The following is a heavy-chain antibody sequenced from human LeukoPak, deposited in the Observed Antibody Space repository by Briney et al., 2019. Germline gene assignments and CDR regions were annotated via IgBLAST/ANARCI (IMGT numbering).Heavy chain of an antibody. Sequence: SETLSLTCTVSGGSISNYYLIWIRQPPGKGLEWIGYIYYSGSTNHNPSLESRVTISVDTSKTQFSLKLSSVTAADTAVYYCARMGNYGANSYYFDYWGQGTLVTVSS. CDR3: ARMGNYGANSYYFDY. V-gene: IGHV4-59*01. CDR1: GGSISNYY. J-gene: IGHJ4*02. CDR2: IYYSGST. D-gene: IGHD4-23*01.